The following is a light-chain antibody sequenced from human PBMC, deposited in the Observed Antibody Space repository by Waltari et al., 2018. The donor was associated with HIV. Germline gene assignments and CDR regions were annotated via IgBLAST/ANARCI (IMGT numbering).Light chain of an antibody. V-gene: IGLV1-44*01. J-gene: IGLJ1*01. CDR2: MNN. CDR3: ATWDDSLNGYV. CDR1: SANIGSRT. Sequence: QSVLTQPPSASGTPGQRVTISCSGSSANIGSRTVSWYQQLPGTAPKLLFYMNNRRPAGVPDRFSGSKSGTSAALAISGLQSEDEADYYCATWDDSLNGYVLGAGTRVTVL.